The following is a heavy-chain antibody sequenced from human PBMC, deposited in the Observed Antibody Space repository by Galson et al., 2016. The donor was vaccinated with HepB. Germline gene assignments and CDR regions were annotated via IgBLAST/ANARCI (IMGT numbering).Heavy chain of an antibody. CDR2: IYYSGST. Sequence: ETLSLTCTVSDDSVNSGAYYWTWIRQPPGKGLEWIGHIYYSGSTNYNPSLKSRATISVDTSKNQFSLKLTSATASDTAEYFCARFRFISSLWLSFDFWSHGFLVVVSA. V-gene: IGHV4-61*08. CDR3: ARFRFISSLWLSFDF. D-gene: IGHD6-13*01. J-gene: IGHJ4*01. CDR1: DDSVNSGAYY.